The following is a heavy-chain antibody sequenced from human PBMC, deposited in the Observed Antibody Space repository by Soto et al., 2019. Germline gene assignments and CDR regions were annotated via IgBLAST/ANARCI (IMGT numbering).Heavy chain of an antibody. Sequence: VASVKVSCKASGYTFTSYAMHWVRQAPGQRLEWMGWINAGNGNTKYSQKFQGRVTITRDTSASTAYMELSSLRSEDTAVYYCARDDREYRQGNAFDIWGQGTMVTVSS. D-gene: IGHD6-6*01. V-gene: IGHV1-3*01. CDR1: GYTFTSYA. CDR3: ARDDREYRQGNAFDI. J-gene: IGHJ3*02. CDR2: INAGNGNT.